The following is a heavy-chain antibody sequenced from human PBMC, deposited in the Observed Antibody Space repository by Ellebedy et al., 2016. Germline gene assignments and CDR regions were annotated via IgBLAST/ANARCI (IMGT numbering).Heavy chain of an antibody. D-gene: IGHD6-13*01. J-gene: IGHJ4*02. Sequence: ASVKVSCKSSGYTFTANAINWVRQAPGQGLEWIGWINTYNGNPTYAQDFTGRFVFSLDTSVSAAYLQISSLQAEDTAVYYCARHDGNSWTSFDYWGQGTLVTVSS. CDR2: INTYNGNP. V-gene: IGHV7-4-1*02. CDR3: ARHDGNSWTSFDY. CDR1: GYTFTANA.